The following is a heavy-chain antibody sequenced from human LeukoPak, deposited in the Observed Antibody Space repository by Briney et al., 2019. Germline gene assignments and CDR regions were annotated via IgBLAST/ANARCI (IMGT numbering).Heavy chain of an antibody. D-gene: IGHD3-22*01. CDR3: ARWYYYDSSGSDYYFDY. V-gene: IGHV1-69*04. J-gene: IGHJ4*02. Sequence: ASVKVSCKASGGTFSSYAISWVRQAPGQGLEWMGRIIPIFGIANYAQKFRGRVTITADKSTSTAYMELSSLRSEDTAVYYCARWYYYDSSGSDYYFDYWGQGTLVTVSS. CDR2: IIPIFGIA. CDR1: GGTFSSYA.